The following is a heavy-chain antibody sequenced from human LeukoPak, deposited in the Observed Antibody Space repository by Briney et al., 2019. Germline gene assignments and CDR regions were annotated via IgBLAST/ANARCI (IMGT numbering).Heavy chain of an antibody. CDR1: GFTFSSYA. D-gene: IGHD6-19*01. J-gene: IGHJ4*02. Sequence: PGGSLRLSCAASGFTFSSYAMSWVRQAPGKGLEWVSAISGSGGSTYYADSVKGRFTISRDNPKNTLYLQMNSLRAEDTAVYYCAKVIAVATNIFDYWGQGTLVTVSS. CDR3: AKVIAVATNIFDY. CDR2: ISGSGGST. V-gene: IGHV3-23*01.